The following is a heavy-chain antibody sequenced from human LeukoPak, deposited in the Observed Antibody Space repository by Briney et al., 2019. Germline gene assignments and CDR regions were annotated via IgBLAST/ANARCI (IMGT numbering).Heavy chain of an antibody. CDR2: MNPNSGNT. J-gene: IGHJ5*02. Sequence: GASVKVSCKASGYTFTSYDINWVRQATGQGLEWMGWMNPNSGNTGYAQTFQGRVTMTRNTSISTAYMELSSLRSEDTAVYYCARAHETQQLYWFDPWGQGTLVTVSS. V-gene: IGHV1-8*01. CDR3: ARAHETQQLYWFDP. D-gene: IGHD6-13*01. CDR1: GYTFTSYD.